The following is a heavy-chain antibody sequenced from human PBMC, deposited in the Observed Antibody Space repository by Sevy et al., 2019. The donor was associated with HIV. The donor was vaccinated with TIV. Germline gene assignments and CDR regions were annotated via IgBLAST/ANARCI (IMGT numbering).Heavy chain of an antibody. D-gene: IGHD6-13*01. CDR2: ISGSDGNT. J-gene: IGHJ4*02. Sequence: GGSLRLSCAASGFTFSNYAMNWVRQAPGKGLEWVSGISGSDGNTYYADSVKGRFTISRDNSKNTLYLQMNSLRAEDTARYYCVRAVAADGSFWGQGTLVTVSS. V-gene: IGHV3-23*01. CDR1: GFTFSNYA. CDR3: VRAVAADGSF.